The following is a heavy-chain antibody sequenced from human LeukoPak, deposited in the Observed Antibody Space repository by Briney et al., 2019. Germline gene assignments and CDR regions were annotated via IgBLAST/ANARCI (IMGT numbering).Heavy chain of an antibody. CDR3: ARDIDMGDYIWFDP. CDR1: GGSISSGGYY. Sequence: SETLSLTCTVSGGSISSGGYYWSWIRQHPGKGLEWIGYIYYSGSTYYNPSLKSRVTISVGTSKNQFSLKLSSVTAADTAVYYCARDIDMGDYIWFDPWGQGTLVTVSS. J-gene: IGHJ5*02. V-gene: IGHV4-31*03. D-gene: IGHD4-17*01. CDR2: IYYSGST.